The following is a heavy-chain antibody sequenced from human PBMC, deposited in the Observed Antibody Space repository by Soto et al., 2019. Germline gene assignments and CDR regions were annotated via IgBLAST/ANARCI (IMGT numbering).Heavy chain of an antibody. V-gene: IGHV3-23*01. CDR3: AKDGWEVLRGFDP. Sequence: EVQLLESGGGLVQPGGSLRLSWAASGLTFRNYAITWVRQAPGKGLEWVSTINHSGGGTYYADSVKGRFTISRDNSKNTLYLQMHSLRAEDTAVYYCAKDGWEVLRGFDPWGQGTLVTVSS. CDR1: GLTFRNYA. CDR2: INHSGGGT. J-gene: IGHJ5*02. D-gene: IGHD1-26*01.